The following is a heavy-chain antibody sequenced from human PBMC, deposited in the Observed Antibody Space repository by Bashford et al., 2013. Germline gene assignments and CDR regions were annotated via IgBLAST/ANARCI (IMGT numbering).Heavy chain of an antibody. CDR2: ISSSGTTI. Sequence: RQAPGKGLEWASYISSSGTTIFYADSVRGRFTISSDNAKNSLYLQMNSLRAEDTAVYYCARGEREKNYDFWSGYYNWFDPWGQGTLVTVSS. CDR3: ARGEREKNYDFWSGYYNWFDP. V-gene: IGHV3-11*01. J-gene: IGHJ5*02. D-gene: IGHD3-3*01.